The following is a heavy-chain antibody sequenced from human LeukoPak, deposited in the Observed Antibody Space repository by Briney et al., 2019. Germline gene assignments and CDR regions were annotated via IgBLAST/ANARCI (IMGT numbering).Heavy chain of an antibody. CDR1: GYTFTDYY. CDR2: INPNSGGT. J-gene: IGHJ4*02. CDR3: ARDVYYDYVWGSYRTDYYFDY. V-gene: IGHV1-2*02. Sequence: ASVKVSCKASGYTFTDYYMHWVRQAPGQGLEWMGWINPNSGGTNYAQKFQGRVTMTRDTSISTAYMELRSLRSDDTAVYYCARDVYYDYVWGSYRTDYYFDYWGQGTLVTVSS. D-gene: IGHD3-16*02.